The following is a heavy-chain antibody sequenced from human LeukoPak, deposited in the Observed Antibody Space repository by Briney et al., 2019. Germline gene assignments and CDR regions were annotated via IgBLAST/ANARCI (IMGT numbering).Heavy chain of an antibody. CDR1: GFTFSSYA. D-gene: IGHD3-22*01. CDR2: ISYDGSNK. Sequence: GRSLRLSCAASGFTFSSYAMHWVRQAPGKGLEWVAVISYDGSNKYYADSVKGRFTISRDNSKNTLYLQMNSLRAEDTAVYYCARIRQYDSSGYYYHYYGMDVWGQGTTVTVSS. CDR3: ARIRQYDSSGYYYHYYGMDV. J-gene: IGHJ6*02. V-gene: IGHV3-30*04.